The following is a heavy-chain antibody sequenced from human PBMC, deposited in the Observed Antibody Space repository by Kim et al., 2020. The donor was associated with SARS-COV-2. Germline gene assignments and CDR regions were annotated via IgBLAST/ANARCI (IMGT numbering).Heavy chain of an antibody. Sequence: SETLSLTCTVSGGSISSSSYYWGWIRQPPGKGLEWIGSIYYSGSTYYNPSLKSRVTISVDTSKNQFSLKLSSVTAADTAVYYCARLGVSAAAGPDFDYWG. J-gene: IGHJ4*01. CDR1: GGSISSSSYY. V-gene: IGHV4-39*01. CDR2: IYYSGST. CDR3: ARLGVSAAAGPDFDY. D-gene: IGHD6-13*01.